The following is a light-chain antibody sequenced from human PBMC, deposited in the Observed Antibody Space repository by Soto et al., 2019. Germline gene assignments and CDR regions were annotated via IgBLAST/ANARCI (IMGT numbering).Light chain of an antibody. Sequence: MTQSPATLSVSPGERATLSCRASHSISKRLAWYHQKPGQTPNLLIYDSFNLGSGVPSRFSGSGSGTEFTLTISSLQPDDFATYYCQQYDTYSTFGQGTKVHIK. V-gene: IGKV1-5*01. CDR2: DSF. CDR3: QQYDTYST. CDR1: HSISKR. J-gene: IGKJ1*01.